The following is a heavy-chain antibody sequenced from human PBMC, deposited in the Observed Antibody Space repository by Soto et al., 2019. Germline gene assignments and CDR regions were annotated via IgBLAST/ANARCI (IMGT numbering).Heavy chain of an antibody. Sequence: QVQLVESGGGLVQPGRSLRLSCVVSGFTFSNYGMHWVRQAPGKGLEWVADIWYDGTGQRYAGSVQGRFTISRDNSKNTLYLQINSLRVEDTAVYYCAKDEVSREYYGDSLDVWGQGTTVTVSS. CDR2: IWYDGTGQ. V-gene: IGHV3-33*03. J-gene: IGHJ6*02. CDR1: GFTFSNYG. CDR3: AKDEVSREYYGDSLDV. D-gene: IGHD4-17*01.